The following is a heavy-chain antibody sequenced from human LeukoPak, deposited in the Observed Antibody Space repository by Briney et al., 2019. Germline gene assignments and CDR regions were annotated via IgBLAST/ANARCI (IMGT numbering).Heavy chain of an antibody. J-gene: IGHJ4*02. CDR3: ARVDNSGEGYFDC. Sequence: GGSLRLSCAPSGFTLSSSYMGWVREAPGEGLEWISVIYSGGSTYYADSVNGRFRISRDNSKNTVYLQMNILRAEDTAMYYCARVDNSGEGYFDCWGQGTLVTVSS. V-gene: IGHV3-53*01. CDR1: GFTLSSSY. D-gene: IGHD2-2*03. CDR2: IYSGGST.